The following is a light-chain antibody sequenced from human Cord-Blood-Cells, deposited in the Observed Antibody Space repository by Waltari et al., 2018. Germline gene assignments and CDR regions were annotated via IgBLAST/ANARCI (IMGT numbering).Light chain of an antibody. J-gene: IGKJ4*01. Sequence: DIQMTPSPSSLSASVGDTVTITCQASQDISNYLNWYQQKPGKTPKLLIYDASNLETGVPSRFSGSGSGTDFTFTISSLQPEDIATYYCQQYDNLPTFGGGTKVEIK. CDR3: QQYDNLPT. V-gene: IGKV1-33*01. CDR1: QDISNY. CDR2: DAS.